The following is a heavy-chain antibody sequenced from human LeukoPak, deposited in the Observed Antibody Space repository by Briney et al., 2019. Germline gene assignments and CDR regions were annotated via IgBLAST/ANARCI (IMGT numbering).Heavy chain of an antibody. Sequence: GASVKVSCKASGYTFTSYYMHWVGQAPGQGLEWMGVINPSGGRTSNAQKFQGRVTMTRHTSTSTVYMELSSLRSEDTAVYYCARGCIVVVPAAVNRAHNWFDPWGQGTLVTVSS. CDR1: GYTFTSYY. CDR2: INPSGGRT. V-gene: IGHV1-46*01. CDR3: ARGCIVVVPAAVNRAHNWFDP. J-gene: IGHJ5*02. D-gene: IGHD2-2*01.